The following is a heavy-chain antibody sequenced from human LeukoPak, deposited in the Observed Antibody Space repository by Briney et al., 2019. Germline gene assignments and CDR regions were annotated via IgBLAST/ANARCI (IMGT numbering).Heavy chain of an antibody. CDR1: GFTFSSYA. D-gene: IGHD6-19*01. V-gene: IGHV3-30-3*01. J-gene: IGHJ4*02. CDR3: ARVSGWYSTLFDY. Sequence: PGGSLRLSCAASGFTFSSYAMQWVRQAPGKGLEGVAVISYDGSNKYYADSVKGRFTISRDNSKNTLYLQMNSLRAEDTAVYYCARVSGWYSTLFDYWGQGTLVTVSS. CDR2: ISYDGSNK.